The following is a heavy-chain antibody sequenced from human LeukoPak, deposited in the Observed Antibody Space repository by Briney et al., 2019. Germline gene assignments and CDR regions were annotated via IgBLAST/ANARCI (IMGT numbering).Heavy chain of an antibody. CDR3: AKAGGRGSGSYWWSFDY. V-gene: IGHV3-23*01. CDR1: GLTFSGYA. J-gene: IGHJ4*02. CDR2: ISGSGGST. Sequence: PGGSLRLSCVASGLTFSGYAMSWVRQAPGKGLGWVSTISGSGGSTYYADSVKGRFTISRDTSKNAVYLQMNSLRAEDTAVYYCAKAGGRGSGSYWWSFDYWGQGTLVTVSS. D-gene: IGHD3-10*01.